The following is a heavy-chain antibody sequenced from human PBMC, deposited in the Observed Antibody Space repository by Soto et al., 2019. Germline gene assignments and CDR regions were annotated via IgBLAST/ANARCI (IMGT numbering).Heavy chain of an antibody. CDR1: GYTFTSYG. D-gene: IGHD2-15*01. CDR2: ISAYNGNT. V-gene: IGHV1-18*01. CDR3: ARGYCSGGRCYWFDS. J-gene: IGHJ5*01. Sequence: ASVKVSCKASGYTFTSYGISWVRQAPGQGLEWMGWISAYNGNTNYAQKLQGRVTMTTDTSTSTAYMELRNLRSDDTAVYYCARGYCSGGRCYWFDSRGQGTLVTVSS.